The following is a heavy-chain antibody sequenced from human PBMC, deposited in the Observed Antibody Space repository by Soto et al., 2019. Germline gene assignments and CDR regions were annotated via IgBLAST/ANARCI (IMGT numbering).Heavy chain of an antibody. CDR2: IKSKTDGGTT. J-gene: IGHJ4*02. V-gene: IGHV3-15*01. D-gene: IGHD6-13*01. CDR1: GFTFSNAW. CDR3: TTYIAAAGKTSDY. Sequence: GGSLRLSCAASGFTFSNAWMSWVRQAPGKGLEWVGRIKSKTDGGTTDYAAPVKGRFTISRDDSKNTLYLQMNSLKTEDTAVYYCTTYIAAAGKTSDYWGQGTLVTVSS.